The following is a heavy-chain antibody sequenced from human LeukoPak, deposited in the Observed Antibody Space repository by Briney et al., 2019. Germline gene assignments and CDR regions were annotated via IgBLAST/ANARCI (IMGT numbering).Heavy chain of an antibody. CDR3: AVWDIVVVSAAQFLDY. CDR1: GGTFSSYA. Sequence: GASVKVSCKASGGTFSSYAISWVRQAPGQGLEWMGRIIPILGIANYAQKFQGRVTITADKSTSTAYMELSSLRSEDTAVYYCAVWDIVVVSAAQFLDYWGQGTLVTVSS. J-gene: IGHJ4*02. D-gene: IGHD2-2*01. V-gene: IGHV1-69*04. CDR2: IIPILGIA.